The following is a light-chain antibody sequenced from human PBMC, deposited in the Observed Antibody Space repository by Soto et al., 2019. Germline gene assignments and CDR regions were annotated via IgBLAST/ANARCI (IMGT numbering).Light chain of an antibody. Sequence: SYELTQPPSVSVAPGKTARITCGGNNIGSKSVHWYQQKPGQAPVLVIYYDSDRPSGIPERFSGSNSGNTVTLTISRVEAGDEADYYCQVWDSSSDHRGVVFGGGTKLTVL. CDR2: YDS. CDR3: QVWDSSSDHRGVV. V-gene: IGLV3-21*04. J-gene: IGLJ2*01. CDR1: NIGSKS.